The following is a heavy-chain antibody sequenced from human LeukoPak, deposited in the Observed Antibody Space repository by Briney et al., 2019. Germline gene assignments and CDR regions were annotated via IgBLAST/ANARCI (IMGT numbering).Heavy chain of an antibody. D-gene: IGHD5-18*01. CDR1: GFTFSRYG. V-gene: IGHV3-33*06. CDR3: AKGDTAMVTNYFDY. CDR2: IWYDGSNK. J-gene: IGHJ4*02. Sequence: GGSLRLSCAASGFTFSRYGMHWVRQAPGKGLEWVAVIWYDGSNKYYADSVKGRFTISRDNSKNTLYLQMNSLRAEDTAVYYCAKGDTAMVTNYFDYWGQGTLVTVSS.